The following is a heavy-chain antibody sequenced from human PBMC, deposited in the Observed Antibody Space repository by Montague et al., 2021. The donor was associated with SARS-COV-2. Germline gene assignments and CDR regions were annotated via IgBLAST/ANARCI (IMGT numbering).Heavy chain of an antibody. CDR1: GGSISSYY. CDR3: ASPGGYCSGGSCYYVY. J-gene: IGHJ4*02. V-gene: IGHV4-59*01. Sequence: SETLSLTCTVSGGSISSYYWSWIRQPPGKGLEWIGYIYYSGSSNYNPSLKSRVTISIDTSKNQSSLNLNSVTAADGAVYYCASPGGYCSGGSCYYVYWGQGTLVTVSS. D-gene: IGHD2-15*01. CDR2: IYYSGSS.